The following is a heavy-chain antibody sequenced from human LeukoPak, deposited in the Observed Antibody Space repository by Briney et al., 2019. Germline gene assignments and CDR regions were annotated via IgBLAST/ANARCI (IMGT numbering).Heavy chain of an antibody. CDR3: ARSLEVVVPAAMDY. V-gene: IGHV1-18*01. CDR2: ISAYNGNT. J-gene: IGHJ4*02. CDR1: GYTFTSYG. Sequence: ASVKVSCKASGYTFTSYGISWVRQAPGQGLEWMGWISAYNGNTNYAQKLQGRVTMTTDTSTSTAYMELRSLRSDDTAVYYCARSLEVVVPAAMDYWGQGTLVTVSS. D-gene: IGHD2-2*01.